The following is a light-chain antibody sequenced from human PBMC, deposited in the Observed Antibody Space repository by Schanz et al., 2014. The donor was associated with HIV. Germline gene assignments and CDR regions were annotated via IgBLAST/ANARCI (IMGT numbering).Light chain of an antibody. CDR1: QSVFYNSNNKNY. Sequence: DIVMTQSPDSLAVSLGERATINCNSSQSVFYNSNNKNYLAWYQQKPAQPPKLLIYWASTRESGVPARFSGSGSGTDFTLTISSLQAEDVAVYYCQQYCVTPWTFGQGTNVEIK. CDR3: QQYCVTPWT. J-gene: IGKJ1*01. CDR2: WAS. V-gene: IGKV4-1*01.